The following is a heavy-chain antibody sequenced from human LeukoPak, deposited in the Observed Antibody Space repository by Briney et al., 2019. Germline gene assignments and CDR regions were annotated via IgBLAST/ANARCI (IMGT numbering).Heavy chain of an antibody. CDR2: IYTSGST. Sequence: PSETLSLTCTVSGGSISSYYWSWIRQPAGKGLEWTGRIYTSGSTNYNPSLKSRVTMSVDTSKNQFSLKLSSVTAADTAVYYCAREGVADYYDSSGYLYYFDYWGQGTLVTVSS. CDR1: GGSISSYY. D-gene: IGHD3-22*01. J-gene: IGHJ4*02. V-gene: IGHV4-4*07. CDR3: AREGVADYYDSSGYLYYFDY.